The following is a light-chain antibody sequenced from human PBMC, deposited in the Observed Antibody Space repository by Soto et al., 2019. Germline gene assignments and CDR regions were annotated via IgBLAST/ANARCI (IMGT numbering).Light chain of an antibody. CDR1: QGIRND. CDR2: AAS. Sequence: AIQMTHSPSSLSASVGDRVTITCRSIQGIRNDVGWYQQKPGKAPELLIYAASSLQTGVPSRFSGSGSGTDFTLTISSLQPEDFATYYCLQDYSYPRTFGQGTKVDIK. J-gene: IGKJ1*01. CDR3: LQDYSYPRT. V-gene: IGKV1-6*01.